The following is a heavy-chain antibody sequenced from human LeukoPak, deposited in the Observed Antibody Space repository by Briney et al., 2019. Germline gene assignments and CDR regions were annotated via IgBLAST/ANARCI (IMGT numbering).Heavy chain of an antibody. CDR3: GGDWMYGMDV. CDR2: FDPEDGET. D-gene: IGHD2-21*02. CDR1: GYALTELS. Sequence: ASVKVSCKVSGYALTELSMHWVRQAPGKGLEWMGGFDPEDGETIYAQKFQGRVTMTEDTSTDTAYMELSSPRSEDTAVYYCGGDWMYGMDVWGQGTTVTVSS. J-gene: IGHJ6*02. V-gene: IGHV1-24*01.